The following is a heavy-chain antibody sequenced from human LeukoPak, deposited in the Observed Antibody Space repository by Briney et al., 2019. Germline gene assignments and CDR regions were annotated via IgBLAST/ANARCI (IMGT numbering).Heavy chain of an antibody. D-gene: IGHD3-10*01. V-gene: IGHV3-74*01. CDR3: ATDAPMVRGVIGY. CDR1: GFTFSNYW. J-gene: IGHJ4*02. Sequence: PGGSLRLSCAASGFTFSNYWMHWVRQVPGKGLVWVSRINDDGSATFYADSVKGRFTISRDNSKNTLYLQMNSLRAEGTAVYYCATDAPMVRGVIGYWGQGTLVTVSS. CDR2: INDDGSAT.